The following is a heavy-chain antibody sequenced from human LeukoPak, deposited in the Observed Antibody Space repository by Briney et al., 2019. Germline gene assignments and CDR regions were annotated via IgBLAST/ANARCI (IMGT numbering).Heavy chain of an antibody. Sequence: GGSLRLSCAGSGFTFSNFGMSWVRQAPGKGPEWVARISGRGDSSNYADSVKGRFTISRDNLKSTVDLQMDSLRADDTALYYCARGRNYGSGNYVFDYWGQGTLVTVSS. V-gene: IGHV3-23*01. J-gene: IGHJ4*02. D-gene: IGHD3-16*01. CDR1: GFTFSNFG. CDR2: ISGRGDSS. CDR3: ARGRNYGSGNYVFDY.